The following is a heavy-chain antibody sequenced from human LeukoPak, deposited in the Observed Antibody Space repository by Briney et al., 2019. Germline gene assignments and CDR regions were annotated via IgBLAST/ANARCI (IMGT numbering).Heavy chain of an antibody. V-gene: IGHV4-34*01. CDR1: GGSFSGYY. CDR2: INHSGST. CDR3: ARGRGNNYYYYYGMDV. Sequence: SETLSLTCAVYGGSFSGYYWSWIRQPPVKGLEWIGEINHSGSTNYNPSLKSRVTISVDTSKNQFSLKLSSVTAADTAVYYCARGRGNNYYYYYGMDVWGQGTTVTVSS. D-gene: IGHD1-20*01. J-gene: IGHJ6*02.